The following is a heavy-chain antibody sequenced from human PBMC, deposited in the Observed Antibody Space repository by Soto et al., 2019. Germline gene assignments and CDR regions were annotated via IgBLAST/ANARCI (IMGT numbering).Heavy chain of an antibody. V-gene: IGHV4-59*01. D-gene: IGHD1-1*01. CDR2: IQNTGST. CDR3: ARIGYGSDY. CDR1: GGSISSYY. J-gene: IGHJ4*02. Sequence: SQTLSLTCTVSGGSISSYYWSWIRQPPGKGLEWIGYIQNTGSTYYNPSLRSRLIMSVDTSKNQFSLKVSSVTAADTAVYYCARIGYGSDYWGEGSLVTVSS.